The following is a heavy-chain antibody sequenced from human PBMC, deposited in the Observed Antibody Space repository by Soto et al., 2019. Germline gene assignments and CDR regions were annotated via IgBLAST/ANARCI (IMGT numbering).Heavy chain of an antibody. D-gene: IGHD2-21*02. J-gene: IGHJ3*02. CDR2: ISSSGSTI. V-gene: IGHV3-11*01. CDR1: GFTFSDYY. CDR3: ASSVTTAGLNDAFDI. Sequence: GGSLRLSCAASGFTFSDYYMSWIRQAPGKGLEWVSYISSSGSTIYYADSVKGRFTISRDNAKNSLYLQMNSLRAEDTAVYYCASSVTTAGLNDAFDIWGQGTMVTVSS.